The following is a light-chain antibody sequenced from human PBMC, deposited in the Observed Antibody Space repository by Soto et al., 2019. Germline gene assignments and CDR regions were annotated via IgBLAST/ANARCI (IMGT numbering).Light chain of an antibody. CDR2: EDS. CDR1: SRDDGNYHL. J-gene: IGLJ3*02. CDR3: CSYAGSSTSWV. V-gene: IGLV2-23*01. Sequence: QSALTQPASVSGDPGQSINISCTGTSRDDGNYHLVSWYQQHPGKAPKVISYEDSTRSSGVSNRISGSKSVNTASLTIAGLQAEDEDDYYSCSYAGSSTSWVFGGGTKLTVL.